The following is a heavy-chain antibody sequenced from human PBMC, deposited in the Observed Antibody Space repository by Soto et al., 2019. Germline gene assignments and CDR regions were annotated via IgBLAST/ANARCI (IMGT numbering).Heavy chain of an antibody. Sequence: QVQLQQWGAGLLKPSETLSLTCAVYGGSSTGYYWNWIRQPPGKGLEWIGEINHRGNTKYNPSLKSRVTISVDTSKNQFSLKLTSVTAADTAVYYCARHGDYVGVDSWGQGTLVTVSS. V-gene: IGHV4-34*01. CDR1: GGSSTGYY. D-gene: IGHD4-17*01. J-gene: IGHJ4*02. CDR3: ARHGDYVGVDS. CDR2: INHRGNT.